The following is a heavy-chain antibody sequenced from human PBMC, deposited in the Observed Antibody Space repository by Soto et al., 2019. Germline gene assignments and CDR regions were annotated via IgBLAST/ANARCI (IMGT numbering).Heavy chain of an antibody. D-gene: IGHD2-15*01. CDR3: ARSGGAYSPFDY. J-gene: IGHJ4*02. V-gene: IGHV3-30-3*01. CDR1: GFTFNNYA. Sequence: QVQLVESGGGVVQHGRSLRLSCVASGFTFNNYAMHWVRQAPGKGLEWVAVISYDGSNKYYADSVKGRFSISRDNSKNTLYLQLNSLRAEDTTVFHCARSGGAYSPFDYWGQGTLVTVSS. CDR2: ISYDGSNK.